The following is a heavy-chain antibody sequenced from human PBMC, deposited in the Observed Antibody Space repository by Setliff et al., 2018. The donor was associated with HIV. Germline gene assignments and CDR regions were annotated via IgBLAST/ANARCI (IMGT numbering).Heavy chain of an antibody. Sequence: ASVKVSCKASGYTFTGYYIHWVRQAPGQGLEWMGWINPKSDGTNYAQKFQGWITMTTDTSTSTAYMELRSLRSDDTAVYYCARSDRTAIGIDYWGQGTLVTVSS. CDR3: ARSDRTAIGIDY. J-gene: IGHJ4*02. CDR2: INPKSDGT. CDR1: GYTFTGYY. V-gene: IGHV1-2*04. D-gene: IGHD5-18*01.